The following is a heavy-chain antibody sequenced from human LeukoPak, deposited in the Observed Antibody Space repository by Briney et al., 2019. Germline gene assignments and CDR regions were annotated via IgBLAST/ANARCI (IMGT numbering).Heavy chain of an antibody. CDR1: GFTFSHYA. CDR2: ISSNGGST. V-gene: IGHV3-64*01. J-gene: IGHJ3*02. CDR3: ARDSITVSVGAFDI. D-gene: IGHD2-2*01. Sequence: TGRSLRLSCAASGFTFSHYAMHWVRQAPGKGLEYVSAISSNGGSTYYANSVKGRFTISRDNSKNTLYLQMGSLRAEDMGVYYCARDSITVSVGAFDIWGQGTMVIVSS.